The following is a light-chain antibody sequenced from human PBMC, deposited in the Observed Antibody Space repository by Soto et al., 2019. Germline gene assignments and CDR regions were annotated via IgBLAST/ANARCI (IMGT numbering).Light chain of an antibody. CDR1: QSISGH. CDR2: DAS. J-gene: IGKJ4*01. CDR3: QQYHLWPLP. Sequence: EIVLTQSPATLSVSPGERATLSCTASQSISGHLDWYQQKPGQVPRLLIYDASTRATGIPDRFSGSGSGAEFTLTISSLQSEDFAVYYFQQYHLWPLPFGGGTKVEIK. V-gene: IGKV3-15*01.